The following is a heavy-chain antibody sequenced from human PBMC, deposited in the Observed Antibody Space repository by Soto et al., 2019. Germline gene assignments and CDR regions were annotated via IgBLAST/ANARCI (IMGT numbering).Heavy chain of an antibody. CDR3: ARGHRVSAALRPARWFGP. D-gene: IGHD2-15*01. J-gene: IGHJ5*02. Sequence: ASVKVSCKASGYTFTSYGISWVRQAPGQGLEWMGWISAYNGNTNYAQKLQGRVTMTTDTSTSTAYMELRSLRSDDTAVYYCARGHRVSAALRPARWFGPWGLGTLVTVSS. CDR2: ISAYNGNT. CDR1: GYTFTSYG. V-gene: IGHV1-18*01.